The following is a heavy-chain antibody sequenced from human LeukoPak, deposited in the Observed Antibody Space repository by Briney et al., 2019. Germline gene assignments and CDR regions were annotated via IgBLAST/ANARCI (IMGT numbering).Heavy chain of an antibody. CDR2: ISYDGSNK. CDR1: GFTFSSYG. J-gene: IGHJ6*02. D-gene: IGHD3-10*01. V-gene: IGHV3-30*18. CDR3: AKVLRYGSGGYYYYGMDV. Sequence: PGGSLRLSCAASGFTFSSYGMHWVRQAPGKGLEWVAVISYDGSNKYYADSVKGRFTISRDNSKNTLYLQMNSLRAEDTAVYYCAKVLRYGSGGYYYYGMDVWGQGTTVTVSS.